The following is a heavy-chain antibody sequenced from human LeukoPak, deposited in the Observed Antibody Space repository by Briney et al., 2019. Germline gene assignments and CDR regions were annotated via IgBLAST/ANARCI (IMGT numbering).Heavy chain of an antibody. J-gene: IGHJ4*02. CDR1: GGSVSSYY. V-gene: IGHV4-59*02. D-gene: IGHD3-9*01. Sequence: SETLSLTCTVSGGSVSSYYWSWIRQPPGKGLEWIGYIYYSGSTNYNPSLKSRVTISVDTSKNQFSLKLSSVTAADTAVYYCARGPYILTGYSFDYWGQGTLVTVSS. CDR3: ARGPYILTGYSFDY. CDR2: IYYSGST.